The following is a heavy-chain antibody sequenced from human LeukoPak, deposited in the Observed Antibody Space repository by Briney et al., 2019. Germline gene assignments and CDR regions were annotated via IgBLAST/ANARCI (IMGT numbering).Heavy chain of an antibody. CDR1: GFTFSSYS. D-gene: IGHD4-17*01. CDR3: ARDRIIYGDYGDAFDI. CDR2: ITSSSSSI. J-gene: IGHJ3*02. Sequence: PGGSLRLSCAVSGFTFSSYSMNWVRQAPGKGLEWVSSITSSSSSIFYTESVQGRFTISRDNAKNSLYLQMNSLRAEDTAVYYCARDRIIYGDYGDAFDIWGQGTMATVSS. V-gene: IGHV3-21*01.